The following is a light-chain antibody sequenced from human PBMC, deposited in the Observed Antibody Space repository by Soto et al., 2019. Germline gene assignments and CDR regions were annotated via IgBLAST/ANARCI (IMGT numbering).Light chain of an antibody. CDR2: AAS. Sequence: DVQMTQSPSSLSASVGDRVTITYRASQDINNHLAWFQQKPGKPPKSLIYAASSLQSGVPSNFSGTGSGTDFTLTISSLQPEDFATYYCQQYQNYPVTFGGGTKVEIK. CDR1: QDINNH. CDR3: QQYQNYPVT. J-gene: IGKJ4*01. V-gene: IGKV1-16*02.